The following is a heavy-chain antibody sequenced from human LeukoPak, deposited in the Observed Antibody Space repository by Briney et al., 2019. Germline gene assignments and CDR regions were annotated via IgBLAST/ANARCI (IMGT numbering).Heavy chain of an antibody. CDR2: INSDRSNT. CDR1: GFTFSSYW. CDR3: AGLRSSGNWFDY. V-gene: IGHV3-74*01. J-gene: IGHJ5*01. Sequence: GGSLRLSCAASGFTFSSYWMHWVRQAPGKGLVWVSHINSDRSNTIYADSVKGRFTISRDNTKNTLFLQMNSLRAENTAVYYCAGLRSSGNWFDYWGQGALVTVSS.